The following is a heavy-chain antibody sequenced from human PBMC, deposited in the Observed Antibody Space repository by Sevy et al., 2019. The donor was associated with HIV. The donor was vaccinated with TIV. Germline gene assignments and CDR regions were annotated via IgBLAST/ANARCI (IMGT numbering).Heavy chain of an antibody. J-gene: IGHJ6*02. Sequence: GGSLRLSCAASGFTFSSYSMNWVRQAPGKGLEWVSYISSSSSTIYYADSVKGRITISRANAKNSLYLQMSSLRADDTALYYCARVPSTGRYGMDVWGQGTTVTVSS. CDR2: ISSSSSTI. V-gene: IGHV3-48*01. CDR1: GFTFSSYS. D-gene: IGHD3-10*01. CDR3: ARVPSTGRYGMDV.